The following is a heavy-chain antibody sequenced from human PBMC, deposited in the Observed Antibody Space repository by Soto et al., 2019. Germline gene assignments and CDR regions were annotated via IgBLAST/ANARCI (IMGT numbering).Heavy chain of an antibody. CDR1: GFTFSSYG. V-gene: IGHV3-30*18. CDR3: AKDQGGTGFDY. D-gene: IGHD1-1*01. J-gene: IGHJ4*02. Sequence: QVQLVESGGGVVQPGRSLRLSCAASGFTFSSYGMHWVRQAPGKGLEWVAVISYDGSNKYYADSVKGRFTISRDNYKNTLDLQMNSLRAEDTAVYYCAKDQGGTGFDYWGQGTLVTVSS. CDR2: ISYDGSNK.